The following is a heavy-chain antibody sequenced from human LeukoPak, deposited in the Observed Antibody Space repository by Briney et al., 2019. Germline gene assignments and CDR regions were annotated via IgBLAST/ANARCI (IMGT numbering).Heavy chain of an antibody. J-gene: IGHJ4*02. CDR3: ALRYFDRDY. Sequence: PSETLSLTCTVSGGSISSSNYYWVWIRQPPWKGLEWVGSIYYSGSTYYNPSLKSRVTISVDTSKNQFSLKLSSVTAADTAVYYCALRYFDRDYWGQGTLVTVSS. V-gene: IGHV4-39*01. CDR2: IYYSGST. CDR1: GGSISSSNYY. D-gene: IGHD3-9*01.